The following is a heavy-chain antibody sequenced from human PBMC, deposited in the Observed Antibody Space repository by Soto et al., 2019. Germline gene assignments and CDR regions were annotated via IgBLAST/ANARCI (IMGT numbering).Heavy chain of an antibody. D-gene: IGHD3-9*01. J-gene: IGHJ4*02. Sequence: QVQLVQSGAEVKKTGSSVKVSCKASGGTLSSYTISWVRQAPGQGLEWMGRIIPILGIANYAQKFQGRVTITADKSTSTAYMELSSLRSEDTAVYYCARDRHYDILTGDLAYFDYWGQGTLVTVSS. CDR3: ARDRHYDILTGDLAYFDY. CDR2: IIPILGIA. V-gene: IGHV1-69*08. CDR1: GGTLSSYT.